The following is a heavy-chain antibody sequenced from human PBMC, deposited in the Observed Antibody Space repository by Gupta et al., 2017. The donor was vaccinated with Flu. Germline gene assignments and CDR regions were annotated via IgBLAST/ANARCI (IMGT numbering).Heavy chain of an antibody. CDR3: AKVDNWNDPFDY. CDR1: GFSFSSYA. V-gene: IGHV3-23*01. D-gene: IGHD1-1*01. CDR2: ISGSGGST. Sequence: EVQLLESGGGLVQHGGSLRLSCAASGFSFSSYAVSWVRRAPGKGLEWGSAISGSGGSTYYADSVKGRFTISRDNSKNTLYLQMNSLRAEDTAVYYCAKVDNWNDPFDYWGQGTLVTVSS. J-gene: IGHJ4*02.